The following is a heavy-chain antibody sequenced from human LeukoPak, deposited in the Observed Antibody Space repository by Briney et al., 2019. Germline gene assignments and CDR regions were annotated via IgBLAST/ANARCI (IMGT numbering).Heavy chain of an antibody. Sequence: GGSLRLSCAASGFTVNTYGMTWVRQAPGKGLEWVSSITGSGLNTYYADSVKGRFTISRDNSRNTLYLEMNTLRVEDTAVYYCAKGLRILVWGQGTLVTVSS. V-gene: IGHV3-23*01. J-gene: IGHJ4*02. D-gene: IGHD6-6*01. CDR2: ITGSGLNT. CDR3: AKGLRILV. CDR1: GFTVNTYG.